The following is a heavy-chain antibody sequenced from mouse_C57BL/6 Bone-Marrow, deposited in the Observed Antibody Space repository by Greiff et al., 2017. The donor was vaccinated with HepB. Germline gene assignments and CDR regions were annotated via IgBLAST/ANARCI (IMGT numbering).Heavy chain of an antibody. V-gene: IGHV1-81*01. CDR1: DYTFTSYG. CDR2: IYPRSGNT. Sequence: VKVVESGAELARPGASVKLSCKASDYTFTSYGISWVKQRTGQGLEWIGEIYPRSGNTYYNEKFKGKATLTADKSSSTAYMELRSLTSEDSAVYFCALSSSYAMDYWGQGTSVTVSS. CDR3: ALSSSYAMDY. D-gene: IGHD1-1*01. J-gene: IGHJ4*01.